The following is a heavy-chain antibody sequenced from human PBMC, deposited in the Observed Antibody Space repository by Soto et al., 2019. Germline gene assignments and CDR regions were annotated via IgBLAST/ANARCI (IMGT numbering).Heavy chain of an antibody. CDR3: AKDFAWRRAVVTPSTFDN. D-gene: IGHD4-4*01. V-gene: IGHV3-23*01. J-gene: IGHJ4*02. CDR1: GFTFGSYA. Sequence: GGSLRLSCAASGFTFGSYAMSWVRQAPGKGLEWVSLISGTGDSSEYANSVKGRFTISRDNAKNSLSLYMNNLRPDDTALYYCAKDFAWRRAVVTPSTFDNWGQGALVTVSS. CDR2: ISGTGDSS.